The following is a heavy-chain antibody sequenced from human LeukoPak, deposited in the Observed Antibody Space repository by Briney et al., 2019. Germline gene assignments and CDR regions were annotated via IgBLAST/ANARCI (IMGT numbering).Heavy chain of an antibody. CDR1: GYTLTELS. CDR3: ARVRTVVAAAPYYY. J-gene: IGHJ4*02. CDR2: FDPEDGET. V-gene: IGHV1-24*01. D-gene: IGHD2-15*01. Sequence: GASVNVSCKVSGYTLTELSMHWVRQAPGKGLEWMGGFDPEDGETIYAQKFQGRVTMTEDTSTDTAYMELSSLGAEDAAVYYCARVRTVVAAAPYYYWGQGTLVTVSS.